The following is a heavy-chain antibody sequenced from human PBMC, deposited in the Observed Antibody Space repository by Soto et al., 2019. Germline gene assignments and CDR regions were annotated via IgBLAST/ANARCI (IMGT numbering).Heavy chain of an antibody. D-gene: IGHD3-10*01. CDR1: GFTFSSYG. CDR3: AKDPHILRSGTYGSGSRTLDWFDP. CDR2: ISYDGSNK. V-gene: IGHV3-30*18. J-gene: IGHJ5*02. Sequence: GGSLRLSCAASGFTFSSYGMHWVRQAPGKGLEWVAVISYDGSNKYYADSVKGRFTISRDNSKNTLYLQMNSLRAEDTAVYYCAKDPHILRSGTYGSGSRTLDWFDPWGQGTLVTVSS.